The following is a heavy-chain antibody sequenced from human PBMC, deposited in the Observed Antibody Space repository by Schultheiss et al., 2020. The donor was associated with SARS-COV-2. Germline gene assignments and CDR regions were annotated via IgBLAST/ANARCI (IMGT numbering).Heavy chain of an antibody. D-gene: IGHD3-22*01. J-gene: IGHJ4*02. V-gene: IGHV1-18*01. CDR3: ARAASSSFYYLSPFDY. Sequence: ASVKVSCKASGGTFSSYAISWVRQAPGQGLEWMGWISAYNGNTNYAQKLQGRVTMTTDTSTSTAYMELSSLRSEDTAVYYCARAASSSFYYLSPFDYWGQGTLVTVSS. CDR2: ISAYNGNT. CDR1: GGTFSSYA.